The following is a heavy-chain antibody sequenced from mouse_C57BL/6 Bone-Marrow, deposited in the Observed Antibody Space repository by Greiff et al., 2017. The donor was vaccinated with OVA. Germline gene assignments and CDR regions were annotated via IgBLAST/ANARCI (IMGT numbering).Heavy chain of an antibody. D-gene: IGHD2-5*01. J-gene: IGHJ2*01. CDR1: GYTFTSYG. CDR3: ARYVDYSKNYFDY. V-gene: IGHV1-81*01. Sequence: VQLQESGAELARPGASVKLSCKASGYTFTSYGISWVKQRTGQGLEWIGEIYPRSGNTYYNEKFKGKATLTADKSSSTAYMELRSLTSEDSAVYFCARYVDYSKNYFDYWGQGTTLTVSS. CDR2: IYPRSGNT.